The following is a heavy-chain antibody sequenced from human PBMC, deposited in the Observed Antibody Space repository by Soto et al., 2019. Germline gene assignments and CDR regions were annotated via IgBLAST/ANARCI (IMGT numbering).Heavy chain of an antibody. V-gene: IGHV3-30*18. CDR1: GFTFSSYG. Sequence: GGSLRLSCAASGFTFSSYGMHWVRQAPGKGLEWVAVISYDGSNKYYADSVKGRFTISRDNSKNTLYLQMNSLRAEDTAVYYCAKGQLHPDIAAAVDEYFQHWGQGTLVTVSS. CDR2: ISYDGSNK. CDR3: AKGQLHPDIAAAVDEYFQH. D-gene: IGHD6-13*01. J-gene: IGHJ1*01.